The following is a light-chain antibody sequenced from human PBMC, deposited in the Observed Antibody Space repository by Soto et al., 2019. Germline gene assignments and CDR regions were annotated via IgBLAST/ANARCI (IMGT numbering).Light chain of an antibody. V-gene: IGKV3-20*01. CDR2: DAS. Sequence: ETVLTQSPGTLSLSPGERATLSCRAGQSISNNYLSWYQQKPGQAPRLLIHDASNRATGIPDRFSGSGSGTDFTLTISRLEPEDLAVYYCQWYGISPPEYTFGQATMLEI. J-gene: IGKJ2*01. CDR1: QSISNNY. CDR3: QWYGISPPEYT.